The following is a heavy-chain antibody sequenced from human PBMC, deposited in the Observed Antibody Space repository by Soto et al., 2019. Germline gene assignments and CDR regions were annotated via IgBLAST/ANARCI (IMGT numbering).Heavy chain of an antibody. D-gene: IGHD6-19*01. V-gene: IGHV4-34*01. Sequence: PSETLSLTCAVYGGSFSGYYWSWIRQPPGKWLEWIGEINHSGSTNYNPSLKSRVTISVDTSKNQFSLKLSSVTAADTAVYYCARPQGYSSGWYYNYWGQGXLVTVYS. CDR2: INHSGST. J-gene: IGHJ4*02. CDR3: ARPQGYSSGWYYNY. CDR1: GGSFSGYY.